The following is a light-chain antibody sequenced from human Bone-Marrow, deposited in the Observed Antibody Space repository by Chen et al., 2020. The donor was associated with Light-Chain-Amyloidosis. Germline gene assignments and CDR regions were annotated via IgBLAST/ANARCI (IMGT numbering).Light chain of an antibody. V-gene: IGKV1-39*01. Sequence: DIQMTQSPSSLSASVGDRVTITCRASQRISNYLNWYQQKPGKAPKLLIHAASTLQSGVPLRFSGSGSGTEFILTISSVQPEDFAIYYCQQSYSMSSITFGQGTRLEIK. CDR1: QRISNY. CDR2: AAS. J-gene: IGKJ5*01. CDR3: QQSYSMSSIT.